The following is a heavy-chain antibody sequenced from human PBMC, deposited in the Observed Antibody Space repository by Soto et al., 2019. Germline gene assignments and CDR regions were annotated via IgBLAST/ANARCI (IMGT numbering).Heavy chain of an antibody. J-gene: IGHJ4*02. CDR3: ARDGSQMRKYFFDY. V-gene: IGHV3-11*06. CDR1: GFTFSDYY. CDR2: ISSDNSFT. Sequence: QVKLEESGGSLVKPGGSLRLSCATSGFTFSDYYMNWIRQAPGKGLEWLSYISSDNSFTSYADSVKGRFTISRDNSKNTLFLHINNLRAEDTAVYYCARDGSQMRKYFFDYWGQGAPVTVSS.